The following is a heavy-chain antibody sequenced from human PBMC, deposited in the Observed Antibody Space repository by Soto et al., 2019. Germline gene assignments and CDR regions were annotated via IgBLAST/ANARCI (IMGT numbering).Heavy chain of an antibody. CDR3: ASDLYNSDLGY. D-gene: IGHD1-1*01. V-gene: IGHV4-59*01. Sequence: SETLSLTCTVSGGPISNNYWSGIRHPPGKGPEWIGYIYYSGSAKYNPSLKSRVSMSVDTSKNQFFLNLRPVSAADTAAYYCASDLYNSDLGYWGPGALATVSS. CDR1: GGPISNNY. J-gene: IGHJ1*01. CDR2: IYYSGSA.